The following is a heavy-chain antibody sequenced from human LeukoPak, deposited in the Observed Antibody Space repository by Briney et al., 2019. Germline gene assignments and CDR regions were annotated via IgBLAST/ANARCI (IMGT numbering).Heavy chain of an antibody. CDR3: ARATYYDSSGYYYIGWFDP. V-gene: IGHV4-4*02. Sequence: PSETLSLTCGVSGGSISSSYWWSWVRQPPGKGLEWIGEIYHSGSTYYNPSLKSRVTISVDTSKNQFSLKLSSVTAADTAVYYCARATYYDSSGYYYIGWFDPWGQGTLVTVSS. J-gene: IGHJ5*02. CDR2: IYHSGST. CDR1: GGSISSSYW. D-gene: IGHD3-22*01.